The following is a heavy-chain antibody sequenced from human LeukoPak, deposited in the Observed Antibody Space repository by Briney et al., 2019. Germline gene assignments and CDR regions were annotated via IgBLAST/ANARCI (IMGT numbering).Heavy chain of an antibody. J-gene: IGHJ4*02. Sequence: ASVKVSCKASGYTFTSYDINWVRQATGQGLEWMGWMNPNSGNTGYAQKFQGRVTMTRNTSISTAYMELSSLRSEDTAVYYCATAHPRQELPIDMPDYWGQGTLVTVSS. CDR2: MNPNSGNT. CDR3: ATAHPRQELPIDMPDY. CDR1: GYTFTSYD. V-gene: IGHV1-8*01. D-gene: IGHD6-6*01.